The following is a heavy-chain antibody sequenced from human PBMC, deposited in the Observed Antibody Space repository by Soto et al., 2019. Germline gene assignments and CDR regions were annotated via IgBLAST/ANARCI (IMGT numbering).Heavy chain of an antibody. D-gene: IGHD3-10*01. J-gene: IGHJ4*02. Sequence: EVQLVESGGGLVQPGGSLRLSCAASGFIFSGYWMHWVRQAPGKGLVWVSRINSDGSTTSYADSVKGGFTISRDNAKNTMHLQMNSLRAEDTAVYYCARLLGGSGSFIDYWGQGTLVTVSS. CDR3: ARLLGGSGSFIDY. CDR1: GFIFSGYW. CDR2: INSDGSTT. V-gene: IGHV3-74*01.